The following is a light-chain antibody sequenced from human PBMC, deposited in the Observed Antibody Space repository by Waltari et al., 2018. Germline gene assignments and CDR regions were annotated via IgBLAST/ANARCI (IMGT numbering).Light chain of an antibody. CDR1: QGIGSW. CDR2: GTS. CDR3: QQGSAWPIT. V-gene: IGKV1D-12*01. Sequence: DIQMTQSPSSVSASVGDRVTITCRASQGIGSWLAWYQQKPGKAHKVVLYGTSSLESGVPSRFSGSRSGTDFTLTISSLQPEDVATYYCQQGSAWPITFGQGTRLEIK. J-gene: IGKJ5*01.